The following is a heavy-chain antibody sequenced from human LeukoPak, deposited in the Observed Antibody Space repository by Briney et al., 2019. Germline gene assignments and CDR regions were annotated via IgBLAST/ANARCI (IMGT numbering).Heavy chain of an antibody. CDR1: GYTFTSYD. J-gene: IGHJ4*02. D-gene: IGHD5-12*01. CDR2: MNPNSGNT. V-gene: IGHV1-8*01. CDR3: ATLGYMSGDLIDY. Sequence: ASVKVSCKASGYTFTSYDINWVRQATGQGLEWMGWMNPNSGNTGYAQKFQGRVTMTRNTSISTAYMELSSLRSEDTAVYYCATLGYMSGDLIDYWGQGTLVTVSS.